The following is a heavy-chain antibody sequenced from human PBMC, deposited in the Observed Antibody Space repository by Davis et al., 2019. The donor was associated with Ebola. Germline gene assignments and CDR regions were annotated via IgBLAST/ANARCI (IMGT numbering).Heavy chain of an antibody. CDR2: IYHSGST. CDR1: GYSISSGYY. D-gene: IGHD2-8*01. V-gene: IGHV4-38-2*02. J-gene: IGHJ6*03. Sequence: PSETLSLTCTVSGYSISSGYYWGWIRQPPGKGLEWIGSIYHSGSTYYNPSLKSRVTISVDTSKNQFSLKLSSVTAADTAVYYCARGLGDCTNGVCYNYYYCYMDVWGKGTTVTVSS. CDR3: ARGLGDCTNGVCYNYYYCYMDV.